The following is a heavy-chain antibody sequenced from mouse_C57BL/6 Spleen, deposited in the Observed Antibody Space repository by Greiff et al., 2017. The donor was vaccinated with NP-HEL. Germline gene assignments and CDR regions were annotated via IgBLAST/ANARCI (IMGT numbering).Heavy chain of an antibody. CDR1: GFSLTSYG. V-gene: IGHV2-5*01. Sequence: QVQLQQSGPGLVQPSQSLSITCTVSGFSLTSYGVHWVRQSPGKGLEWLGVIWRGGSTDYNAAFMSRLSITKDNPKSQVFFKMNSLQADDTAIYYCAKNYDYDGSWFAYWGQGTLVTVSA. J-gene: IGHJ3*01. D-gene: IGHD2-4*01. CDR3: AKNYDYDGSWFAY. CDR2: IWRGGST.